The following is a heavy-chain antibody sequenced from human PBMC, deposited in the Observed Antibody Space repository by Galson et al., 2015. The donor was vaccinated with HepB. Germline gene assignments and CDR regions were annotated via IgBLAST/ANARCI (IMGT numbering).Heavy chain of an antibody. J-gene: IGHJ4*02. CDR2: MSPKSTNT. CDR1: GYTFTSYD. V-gene: IGHV1-8*01. Sequence: SVKVSCKASGYTFTSYDVTWVRQAPGQGLEWMGWMSPKSTNTGYARKFQGRVTMTGDTSMDTAYMELSSLTSEDTAVYYCARAVRNQLLSEYWGQGTLVTVSS. D-gene: IGHD1-26*01. CDR3: ARAVRNQLLSEY.